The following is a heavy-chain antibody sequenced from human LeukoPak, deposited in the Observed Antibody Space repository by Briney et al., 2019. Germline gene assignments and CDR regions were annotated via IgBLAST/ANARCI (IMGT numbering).Heavy chain of an antibody. CDR2: IYHSGST. Sequence: SETLSLTCAVSGGSISNSNWWSWVRQPPGKGLEWIGEIYHSGSTNYNPSLKSRVTISVDTSKNQFSLKLSSVAAADTAVYYCARGGYYDSSGYYIDYWGQGTLVTVSS. CDR3: ARGGYYDSSGYYIDY. J-gene: IGHJ4*02. D-gene: IGHD3-22*01. CDR1: GGSISNSNW. V-gene: IGHV4-4*02.